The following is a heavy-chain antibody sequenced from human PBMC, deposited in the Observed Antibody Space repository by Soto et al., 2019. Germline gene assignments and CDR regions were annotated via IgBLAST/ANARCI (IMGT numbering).Heavy chain of an antibody. J-gene: IGHJ4*02. CDR2: ISAYNGNT. V-gene: IGHV1-18*04. Sequence: ASVKVSCKASGYTFTSYGISWVRQAPGQGLEWMGWISAYNGNTNYAQNLQGRVTMTTDTSTSTAYMELRSLRSDDTAVYYCARDHGRQLRNTPTIDYWGQGTLVTVSS. CDR3: ARDHGRQLRNTPTIDY. D-gene: IGHD2-2*01. CDR1: GYTFTSYG.